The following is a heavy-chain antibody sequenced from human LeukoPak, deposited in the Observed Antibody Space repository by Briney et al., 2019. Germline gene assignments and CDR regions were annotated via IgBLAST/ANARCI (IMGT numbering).Heavy chain of an antibody. J-gene: IGHJ5*02. Sequence: GGSLRLSCGVSGFTFSSYGMHWVRQAPGKGLEWVAYIRYDGSNRHYADSVKGRFTISRDNSKNTLYLQMNSLRVEDTAVYYCARGPPITMIRGVFNWFDPWGQGTLVTVSS. CDR3: ARGPPITMIRGVFNWFDP. V-gene: IGHV3-30*02. D-gene: IGHD3-10*01. CDR1: GFTFSSYG. CDR2: IRYDGSNR.